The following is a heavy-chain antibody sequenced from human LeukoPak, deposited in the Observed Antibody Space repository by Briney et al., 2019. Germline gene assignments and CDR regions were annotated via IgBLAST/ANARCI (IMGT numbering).Heavy chain of an antibody. CDR3: ARGDNYDILTGYQTPSHLSDY. CDR1: GYTFSNFG. V-gene: IGHV1-18*01. D-gene: IGHD3-9*01. CDR2: ISGNNDNP. Sequence: ASVKVSCKTSGYTFSNFGINWVRQAPGQGLEWMGWISGNNDNPNYGQKFQGRFAVTTDSSTTTAYMELSRLRSDDTAVYYCARGDNYDILTGYQTPSHLSDYWGQGTLVTVSS. J-gene: IGHJ4*02.